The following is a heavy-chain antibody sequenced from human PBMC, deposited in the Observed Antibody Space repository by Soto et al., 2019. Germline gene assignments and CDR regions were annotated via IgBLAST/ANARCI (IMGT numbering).Heavy chain of an antibody. V-gene: IGHV1-18*01. Sequence: QVQLVQSGAEVKKPGASVKVSCKASGYTFITYGITWVRQAPGQGLEWMGWISANNGSTNYAQKFQDRVTMTTDTSTSTAYMELTSLRSDDTAVYYCARGAYGDQHDYWGQGTLVTVSS. CDR2: ISANNGST. CDR1: GYTFITYG. CDR3: ARGAYGDQHDY. J-gene: IGHJ4*02. D-gene: IGHD4-17*01.